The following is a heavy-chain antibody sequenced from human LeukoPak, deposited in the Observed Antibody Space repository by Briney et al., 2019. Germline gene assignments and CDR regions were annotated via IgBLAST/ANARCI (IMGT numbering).Heavy chain of an antibody. J-gene: IGHJ4*02. Sequence: PSQTLSLTCTVSGGSISSGSYYWSWIRQPPGKGLEWIGYIYYSGSTNYNPSLKSRVTISVDTSKNQFSLKLSSVTAADTAVYYCARQGDGPGIAAAGEFDYWGQGTPVTVSS. CDR2: IYYSGST. CDR1: GGSISSGSYY. D-gene: IGHD6-13*01. CDR3: ARQGDGPGIAAAGEFDY. V-gene: IGHV4-61*01.